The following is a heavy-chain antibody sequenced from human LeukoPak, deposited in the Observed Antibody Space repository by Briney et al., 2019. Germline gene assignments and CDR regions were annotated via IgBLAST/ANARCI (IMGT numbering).Heavy chain of an antibody. Sequence: SETLSLTCTVSGGSISGSISGTYWSWVRQPAGKGLEWIGRIHSSGSTKYNPSLKSRVTMSVDTSKNQLFLRLTSVAAADTALYYCARGSQNYYNPFDNWGQGTLVTVSS. CDR3: ARGSQNYYNPFDN. CDR1: GGSISGSISGTY. V-gene: IGHV4-4*07. CDR2: IHSSGST. J-gene: IGHJ4*02. D-gene: IGHD3-10*01.